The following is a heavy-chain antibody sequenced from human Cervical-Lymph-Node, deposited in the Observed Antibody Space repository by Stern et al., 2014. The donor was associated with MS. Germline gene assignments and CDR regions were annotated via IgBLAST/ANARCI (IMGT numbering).Heavy chain of an antibody. D-gene: IGHD5-24*01. V-gene: IGHV3-30-3*01. CDR1: GFTFSRHA. CDR2: ISHDGTKN. J-gene: IGHJ6*02. Sequence: QVQLVQSGGGVVQPGRSLRLSCAASGFTFSRHAMHWVRQAPGKGLEWVAVISHDGTKNYYADSVKGRFTISRDNSKNTLYLQMNSLRVEDTALFYCARDFGYTFIRGPENVRYGMDVWGQGTTVTVSS. CDR3: ARDFGYTFIRGPENVRYGMDV.